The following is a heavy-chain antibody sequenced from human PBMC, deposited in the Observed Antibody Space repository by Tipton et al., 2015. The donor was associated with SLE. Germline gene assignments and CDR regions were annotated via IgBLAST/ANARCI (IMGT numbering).Heavy chain of an antibody. CDR2: IYYTGGT. D-gene: IGHD4-17*01. CDR3: ARRSPRADYDNWFDP. Sequence: TLSLTCNVSGGSISNLYWSWIRQLPGKGLECIGFIYYTGGTYYDPSLESRVTMSVDTSKNQFSLKLTSVTAADTAIYYCARRSPRADYDNWFDPWGQGMLVTVSS. V-gene: IGHV4-59*06. J-gene: IGHJ5*02. CDR1: GGSISNLY.